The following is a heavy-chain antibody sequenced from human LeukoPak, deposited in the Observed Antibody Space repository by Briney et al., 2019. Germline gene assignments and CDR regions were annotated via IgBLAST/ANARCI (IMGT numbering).Heavy chain of an antibody. CDR3: ARVLYSSSWYYFDY. D-gene: IGHD6-13*01. Sequence: SETLSLTCAVYGGSFCGYYWSWIRQPPGKGLEWIGEINHSGSTNYNPSLKSRVTISVDTSKNQFSLKLSSVTAANTAVYYCARVLYSSSWYYFDYWGQGTLVTVSS. J-gene: IGHJ4*02. CDR1: GGSFCGYY. CDR2: INHSGST. V-gene: IGHV4-34*01.